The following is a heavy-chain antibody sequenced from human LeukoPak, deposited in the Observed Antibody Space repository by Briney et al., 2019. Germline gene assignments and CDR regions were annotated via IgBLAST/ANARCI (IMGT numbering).Heavy chain of an antibody. D-gene: IGHD2-2*02. CDR3: ARLDEWRLYDY. Sequence: PGGSLRLSCAASGYTFSSYEMNWVRQAPGKGLEWVSYISGSGSTIYYADSVKGRFTISRDNAKNSLYLQMNSLRAEDTAAYYCARLDEWRLYDYWGQGTLVTVSS. CDR1: GYTFSSYE. CDR2: ISGSGSTI. J-gene: IGHJ4*02. V-gene: IGHV3-48*03.